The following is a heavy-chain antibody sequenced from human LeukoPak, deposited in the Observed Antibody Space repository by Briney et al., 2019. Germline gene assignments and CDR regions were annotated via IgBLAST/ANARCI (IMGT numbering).Heavy chain of an antibody. V-gene: IGHV1-2*06. CDR1: GYTFTGYY. J-gene: IGHJ3*02. CDR2: INPNSGGT. CDR3: AREVYSGSALDI. D-gene: IGHD1-26*01. Sequence: ASVKVSCKASGYTFTGYYMHWVRQAPGQGLEWMGRINPNSGGTNYAQKFQGRVTMTRDTSISTAYMELSRLRSDDTAVYYCAREVYSGSALDIWGQGTMVTVSS.